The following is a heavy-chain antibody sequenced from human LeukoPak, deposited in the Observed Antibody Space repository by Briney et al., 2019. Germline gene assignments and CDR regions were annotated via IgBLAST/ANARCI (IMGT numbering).Heavy chain of an antibody. V-gene: IGHV5-51*01. CDR2: IYPGDSDT. J-gene: IGHJ6*02. D-gene: IGHD3-9*01. CDR1: GYSFTSYW. Sequence: GESLKISCKGSGYSFTSYWIGWVRQMPGKGLEWMGIIYPGDSDTRYSPPFQGQVTISADKSISTAYLQWSSLKASDTAMYYCARILRYFGYGMDVWGQGTTVTVSS. CDR3: ARILRYFGYGMDV.